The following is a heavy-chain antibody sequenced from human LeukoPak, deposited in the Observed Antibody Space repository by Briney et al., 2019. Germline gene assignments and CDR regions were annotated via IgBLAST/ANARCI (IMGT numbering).Heavy chain of an antibody. CDR3: AKDPHISSGYYAPLWG. D-gene: IGHD3-22*01. J-gene: IGHJ4*02. V-gene: IGHV3-21*01. Sequence: PGGSLRLSCAASGFTFGTYSMNWVRQAPGKGLEWVSSISSSSSYIYYADSVKGRFTISRDNAKNSLSLQMNSLRAEDTAVYYCAKDPHISSGYYAPLWGWGQGTLVTVSS. CDR1: GFTFGTYS. CDR2: ISSSSSYI.